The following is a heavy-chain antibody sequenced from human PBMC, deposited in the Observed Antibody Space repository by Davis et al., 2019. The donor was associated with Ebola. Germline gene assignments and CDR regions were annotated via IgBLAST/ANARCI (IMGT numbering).Heavy chain of an antibody. Sequence: GESLKISCAASGFTVSSNYMSWVRQAPGKGLEWVSVIYSGGSTYYADSVKGRFTISRDNAKNSLYLQMNSLKTEDTAVYYCARDMAEWELMWDYFDYWGQGTLVTVSS. J-gene: IGHJ4*02. D-gene: IGHD1-26*01. CDR2: IYSGGST. CDR1: GFTVSSNY. V-gene: IGHV3-53*01. CDR3: ARDMAEWELMWDYFDY.